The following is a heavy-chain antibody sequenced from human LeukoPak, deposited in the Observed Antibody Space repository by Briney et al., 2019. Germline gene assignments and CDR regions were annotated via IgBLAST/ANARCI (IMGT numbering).Heavy chain of an antibody. D-gene: IGHD2-2*01. V-gene: IGHV4-4*07. J-gene: IGHJ6*03. CDR3: ARGAVVPAARGGYYYYYYMDV. Sequence: SETLSLTCTVSGGSISSYYWSWIRQPAGKGLEWIGRIYTSGSTNYNPSLKSRVTMSVDTSKNQFSLKLSSVTAADTAVYYCARGAVVPAARGGYYYYYYMDVWGKGTTVTVSS. CDR1: GGSISSYY. CDR2: IYTSGST.